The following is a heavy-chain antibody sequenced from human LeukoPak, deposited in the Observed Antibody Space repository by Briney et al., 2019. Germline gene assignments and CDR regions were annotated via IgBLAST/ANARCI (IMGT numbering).Heavy chain of an antibody. CDR1: GFTFSTYG. D-gene: IGHD2-15*01. V-gene: IGHV3-30*02. CDR3: AKDYPYCSGGSCSYFHN. Sequence: PGGSLRLSCAASGFTFSTYGMHWVRQAPGKGLEWVAFIRYDGSNKYYADSVKGRFSISRDNSKRTLDLQMNSLRAEDTAVYYCAKDYPYCSGGSCSYFHNWGQGTLVTVSS. J-gene: IGHJ4*02. CDR2: IRYDGSNK.